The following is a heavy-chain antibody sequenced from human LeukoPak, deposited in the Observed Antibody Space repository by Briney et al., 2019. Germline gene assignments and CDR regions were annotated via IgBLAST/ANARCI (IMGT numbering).Heavy chain of an antibody. CDR1: GGSFSGYY. Sequence: PSGTLSLTCAVYGGSFSGYYWSWIRQPPGKGLEWIGGINHSGSTNYKPSLKSRVTISVDTSKNQFSPQPSSVTAADTAVYYCARGDYYDSSGYAYWGQGTLVTVSS. CDR3: ARGDYYDSSGYAY. D-gene: IGHD3-22*01. V-gene: IGHV4-34*01. CDR2: INHSGST. J-gene: IGHJ4*02.